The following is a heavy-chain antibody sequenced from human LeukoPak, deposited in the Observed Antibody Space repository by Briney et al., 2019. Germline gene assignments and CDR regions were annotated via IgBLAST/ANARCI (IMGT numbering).Heavy chain of an antibody. D-gene: IGHD3-16*01. CDR2: ISWNSGSI. CDR3: ANSIMPGPDPRLAGAFDI. Sequence: GRSLRLSCAASGFTFDDYAMHWVRQAPGKGLEWVSGISWNSGSIGYADSVKGRFTISRDNAKNSLYLQMNSLRAEDTALYYCANSIMPGPDPRLAGAFDIWGQGTMVTVSS. CDR1: GFTFDDYA. V-gene: IGHV3-9*01. J-gene: IGHJ3*02.